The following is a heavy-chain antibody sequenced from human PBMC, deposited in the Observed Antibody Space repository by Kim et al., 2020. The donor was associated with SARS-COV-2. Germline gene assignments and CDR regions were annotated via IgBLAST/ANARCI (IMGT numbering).Heavy chain of an antibody. D-gene: IGHD6-6*01. CDR1: GGSISSGGYY. CDR3: ARELGSSSQFDY. Sequence: SETLSLTCTVSGGSISSGGYYWSWIRQHPGKGLEWIGYIYYSGSTYYNPSLRSRVTISVDTSKNQFSLKLSSVAAADTAVYFCARELGSSSQFDYWGQGTLVIVSS. J-gene: IGHJ4*02. V-gene: IGHV4-31*03. CDR2: IYYSGST.